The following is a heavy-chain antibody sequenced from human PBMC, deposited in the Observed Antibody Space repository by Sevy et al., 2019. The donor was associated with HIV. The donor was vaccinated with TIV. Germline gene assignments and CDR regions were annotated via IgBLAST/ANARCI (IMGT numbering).Heavy chain of an antibody. CDR1: GFTFSDYA. J-gene: IGHJ4*02. CDR2: ISHDGFNQ. D-gene: IGHD6-13*01. Sequence: GGSLRFSCAASGFTFSDYAMHWVRQAPGKGLEWVAVISHDGFNQYYADSVKGRLTISRDSSKTTLYLEMHSLRAEDTALYYCARDRRAGYSSNWYRDFDYWGQGTLVTVSS. V-gene: IGHV3-30*04. CDR3: ARDRRAGYSSNWYRDFDY.